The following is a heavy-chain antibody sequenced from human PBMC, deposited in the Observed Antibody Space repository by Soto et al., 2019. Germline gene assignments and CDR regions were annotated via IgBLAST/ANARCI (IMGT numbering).Heavy chain of an antibody. CDR2: INHSGST. J-gene: IGHJ4*02. V-gene: IGHV4-34*01. CDR1: GGSFSGYY. Sequence: SETLSLTCAVYGGSFSGYYWSWIRQPPGKGLEWIGEINHSGSTNHNPSLKSRVTISVDTSKNQFSLKLSSVTAADTAVYYCARYDSSGYYPTFDYWGQGTLVTVSS. CDR3: ARYDSSGYYPTFDY. D-gene: IGHD3-22*01.